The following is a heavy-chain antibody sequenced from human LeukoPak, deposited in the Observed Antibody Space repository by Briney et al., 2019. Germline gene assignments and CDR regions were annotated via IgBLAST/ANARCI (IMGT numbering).Heavy chain of an antibody. CDR2: ISSSSSYI. D-gene: IGHD3-16*01. CDR3: ARVPEGGYAFDI. J-gene: IGHJ3*02. CDR1: GFTFSSYS. V-gene: IGHV3-21*01. Sequence: GGSLRLSCAASGFTFSSYSMNWVRQAPGKGLEWVSSISSSSSYIYYADSVKGRFTISRDNAKNSLYLQMNSLRAEDTAVYYCARVPEGGYAFDIWGQGTMVTVSS.